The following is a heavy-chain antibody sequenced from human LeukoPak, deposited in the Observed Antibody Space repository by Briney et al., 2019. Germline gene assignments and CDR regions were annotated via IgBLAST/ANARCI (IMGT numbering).Heavy chain of an antibody. V-gene: IGHV3-30-3*01. Sequence: SGGSLRLSCAASGFTFSSYAMHWVRQAPGKGLEWVAVISYDGSNKYYADSVKGRFTISRDNSKNTLYLQMNSLRAEDTAVYYCARGRPYGDYGGFDYWGQGTLVTVSS. J-gene: IGHJ4*02. CDR3: ARGRPYGDYGGFDY. CDR2: ISYDGSNK. CDR1: GFTFSSYA. D-gene: IGHD4-17*01.